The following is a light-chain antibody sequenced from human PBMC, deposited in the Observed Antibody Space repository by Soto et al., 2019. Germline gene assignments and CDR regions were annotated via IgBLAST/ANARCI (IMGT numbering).Light chain of an antibody. V-gene: IGLV2-23*01. CDR2: EGS. CDR3: CSYGGSSTDV. J-gene: IGLJ1*01. CDR1: SSDVGSYNL. Sequence: QSALTQPASVSGSPGQSITISCTGTSSDVGSYNLVSWYQQHPGKAPKLMIYEGSKRPSGVSNRFSGSKSGNTASLTISGLQAEDEAAYYCCSYGGSSTDVFGTGTKLTVL.